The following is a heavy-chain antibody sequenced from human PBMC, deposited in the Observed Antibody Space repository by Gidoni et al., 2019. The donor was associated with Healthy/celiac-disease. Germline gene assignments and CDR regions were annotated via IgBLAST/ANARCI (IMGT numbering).Heavy chain of an antibody. J-gene: IGHJ4*02. CDR1: RRSFIGYY. V-gene: IGHV4-34*01. CDR2: INHSGSP. CDR3: ARGGPPQYYDIWSGYYKGYYFDY. D-gene: IGHD3-3*01. Sequence: QVQLQQWGAGLLKPSETLSLTCAVYRRSFIGYYWSWIRQPPGKGLEWIGEINHSGSPNYNPCRKSQVTISVDTSKNQFSLKLSYGNAADKAVYYCARGGPPQYYDIWSGYYKGYYFDYWGQGTLVTVSS.